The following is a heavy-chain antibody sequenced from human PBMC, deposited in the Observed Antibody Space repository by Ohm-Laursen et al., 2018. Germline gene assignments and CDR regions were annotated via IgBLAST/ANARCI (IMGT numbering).Heavy chain of an antibody. Sequence: SDTLSLTCPVSGGSISSYYWSWIRQPPGKGLEWIGYIYYSGSTNYNPSLKSRVTISVDTSKNRFSLKLSSVTAADTALYYCARGLWWFDPWGQGTLVTVSS. CDR2: IYYSGST. J-gene: IGHJ5*02. V-gene: IGHV4-59*08. CDR3: ARGLWWFDP. CDR1: GGSISSYY.